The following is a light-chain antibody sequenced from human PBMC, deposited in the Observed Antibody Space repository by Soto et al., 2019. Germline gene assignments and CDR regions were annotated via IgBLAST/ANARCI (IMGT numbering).Light chain of an antibody. J-gene: IGKJ2*01. Sequence: EIVLTQFPATLSLSPGDRATLSCRASQSVPSYLAWYQQKPGQAPRLLVYDISNRATGIPARFTGSGSGTAFTPTISSREPADSAAYYCQQRNAWPRNTFGQGTKLEI. CDR2: DIS. V-gene: IGKV3-11*01. CDR1: QSVPSY. CDR3: QQRNAWPRNT.